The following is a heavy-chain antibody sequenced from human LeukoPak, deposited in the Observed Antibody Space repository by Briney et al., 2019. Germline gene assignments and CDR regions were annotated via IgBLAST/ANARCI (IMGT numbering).Heavy chain of an antibody. V-gene: IGHV3-23*01. CDR3: AKDPPRWTTVTTTQTVQLDY. J-gene: IGHJ4*02. CDR1: GFTFSNYW. D-gene: IGHD4-11*01. CDR2: ISGSGGST. Sequence: GGSLRLSCAASGFTFSNYWMSWVRQAPGKGLEWVSAISGSGGSTYYADSVKGRFTISRDNSKNTLYLQMNSLRAEDTAVYYCAKDPPRWTTVTTTQTVQLDYWGQGTLVTVSS.